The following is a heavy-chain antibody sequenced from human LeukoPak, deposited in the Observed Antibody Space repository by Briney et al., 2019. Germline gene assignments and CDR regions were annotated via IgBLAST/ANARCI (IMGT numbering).Heavy chain of an antibody. CDR1: GFTFSSYA. J-gene: IGHJ6*02. V-gene: IGHV3-23*01. CDR2: ISGSGGST. Sequence: GGSLRLSCAASGFTFSSYAMSWVRQAPGKGLEWVSAISGSGGSTYYADSVKGRFIISRDNSKNTLYLQMNSLRAEDTAVYYCAKEGPAVAGQNSLSADYGTHVWGQGTTVTVSS. CDR3: AKEGPAVAGQNSLSADYGTHV. D-gene: IGHD6-19*01.